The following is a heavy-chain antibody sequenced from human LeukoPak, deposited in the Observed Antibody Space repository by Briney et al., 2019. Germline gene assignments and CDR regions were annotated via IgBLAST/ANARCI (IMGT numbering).Heavy chain of an antibody. CDR2: ISGSGGST. CDR3: AKGAPDSSSHHHASDI. D-gene: IGHD6-13*01. Sequence: GGSLRLSCAASGFTFSSYAMSWVRQAPGKGLEWVSAISGSGGSTYYADSVKGRFTISRDNSKNTLYLQMNSLRAEDTAVYYCAKGAPDSSSHHHASDIWGQGTMVTVSS. J-gene: IGHJ3*02. V-gene: IGHV3-23*01. CDR1: GFTFSSYA.